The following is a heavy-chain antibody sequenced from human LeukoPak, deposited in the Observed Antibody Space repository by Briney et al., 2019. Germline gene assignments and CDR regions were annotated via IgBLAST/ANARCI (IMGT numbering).Heavy chain of an antibody. CDR2: IKSKTDGGTT. CDR3: TTGGKWELLDFDY. V-gene: IGHV3-15*01. Sequence: GGSLRLSCAASGFTFSRYNMNWVRQAPGKGLEWVGRIKSKTDGGTTDYAAPVKGRFTISRDDSKNTLYLQMNSLKTEDTAVYYCTTGGKWELLDFDYWGQGTLVTVSS. J-gene: IGHJ4*02. D-gene: IGHD1-26*01. CDR1: GFTFSRYN.